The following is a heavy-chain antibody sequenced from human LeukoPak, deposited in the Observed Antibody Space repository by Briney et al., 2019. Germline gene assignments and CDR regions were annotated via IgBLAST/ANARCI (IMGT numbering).Heavy chain of an antibody. CDR3: ANPEGTHDGIVATGGY. J-gene: IGHJ4*02. Sequence: GGSLRLSCAASGFTFSSYAMSWVRQAPGKGLEWVPAISGSGGSTYYADSVKGRFTISRDNSKNTLYLQMNSLRAEDTAVYYCANPEGTHDGIVATGGYWGQGTLVTVSS. CDR2: ISGSGGST. CDR1: GFTFSSYA. V-gene: IGHV3-23*01. D-gene: IGHD5-12*01.